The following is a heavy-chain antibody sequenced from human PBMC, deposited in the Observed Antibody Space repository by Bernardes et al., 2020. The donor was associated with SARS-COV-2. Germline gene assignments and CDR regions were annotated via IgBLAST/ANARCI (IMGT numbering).Heavy chain of an antibody. V-gene: IGHV3-23*01. Sequence: GGSLRLSCAASGFTFSSHAMSWVRQAPGKGLEWVSVIINSADTSYYADSVRGRFTISRDNPKNTLSLQMNSLRVEDTAIYYCAKAQYSTWNFDYWGQGTLVTVSS. CDR3: AKAQYSTWNFDY. D-gene: IGHD6-13*01. J-gene: IGHJ4*02. CDR1: GFTFSSHA. CDR2: IINSADTS.